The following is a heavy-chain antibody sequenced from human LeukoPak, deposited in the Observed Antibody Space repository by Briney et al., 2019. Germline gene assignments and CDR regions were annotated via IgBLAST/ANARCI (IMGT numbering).Heavy chain of an antibody. D-gene: IGHD6-19*01. CDR2: INHSGST. V-gene: IGHV4-34*01. J-gene: IGHJ4*02. CDR3: VRRRWLGAFDH. CDR1: GGSFSGYY. Sequence: PSETLSLTCAVYGGSFSGYYWSWIRQPPGKGLEWIGEINHSGSTNYNPSLKSRVTISVDTSKNQFSLKLSSVTAADTAVYYCVRRRWLGAFDHWGQGTLVTVSS.